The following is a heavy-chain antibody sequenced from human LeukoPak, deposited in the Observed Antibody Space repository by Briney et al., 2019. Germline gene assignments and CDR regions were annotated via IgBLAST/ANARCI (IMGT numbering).Heavy chain of an antibody. D-gene: IGHD2-15*01. J-gene: IGHJ6*02. V-gene: IGHV4-34*01. Sequence: SETLSLTCAVYGGSFSGYYWSWIRQPPGKGLEWIGEINHSGSTNYNPSLKSRVTISVDTSKNQFSLKLSSVTAADTAVYYCARGTGYCSGGSCYHRYYYGMGVWGQGTTVTVSS. CDR3: ARGTGYCSGGSCYHRYYYGMGV. CDR2: INHSGST. CDR1: GGSFSGYY.